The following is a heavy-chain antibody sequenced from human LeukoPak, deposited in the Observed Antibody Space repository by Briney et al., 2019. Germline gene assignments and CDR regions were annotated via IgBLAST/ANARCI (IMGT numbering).Heavy chain of an antibody. CDR3: ARDYPECDRGSCQGYGLDV. Sequence: AASVKVSCKASGYTFTGYYMHWVRQAPGQGLEWMGWINPNSGGTNYAQKFQGRVTMTRDTSISTAYMELSRLRSDDTAVYSCARDYPECDRGSCQGYGLDVWGQGTTVTVSS. V-gene: IGHV1-2*02. J-gene: IGHJ6*02. CDR1: GYTFTGYY. CDR2: INPNSGGT. D-gene: IGHD2-15*01.